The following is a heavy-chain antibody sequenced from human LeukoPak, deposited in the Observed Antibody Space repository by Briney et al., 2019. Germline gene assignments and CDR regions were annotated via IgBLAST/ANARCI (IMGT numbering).Heavy chain of an antibody. J-gene: IGHJ6*03. CDR1: GYTFTSYG. Sequence: GASVTVSFKGSGYTFTSYGISWVGQAPGQGREGMGGISAYNGNTNYAQKLQGRVTMTTDTSTSTAYLELRSLRSDDTAVYYCARLSSGWYSVGRSNYYMDVWGKGTTVTVSS. CDR3: ARLSSGWYSVGRSNYYMDV. CDR2: ISAYNGNT. V-gene: IGHV1-18*01. D-gene: IGHD6-19*01.